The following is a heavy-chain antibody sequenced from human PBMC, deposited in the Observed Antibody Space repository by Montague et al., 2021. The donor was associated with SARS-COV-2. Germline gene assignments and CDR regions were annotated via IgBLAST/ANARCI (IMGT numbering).Heavy chain of an antibody. V-gene: IGHV4-30-2*01. CDR2: IFHTGTP. D-gene: IGHD6-19*01. CDR3: ARLKVAPNGGWNWFDP. Sequence: TLSLTCSLSGGSISSGDSSWSWIRQPPGKGLEWIGHIFHTGTPHYSPSLKSRVTISIDRSKNQFSLNLDSVTAADTAVYYCARLKVAPNGGWNWFDPWGQGILVTVSS. CDR1: GGSISSGDSS. J-gene: IGHJ5*02.